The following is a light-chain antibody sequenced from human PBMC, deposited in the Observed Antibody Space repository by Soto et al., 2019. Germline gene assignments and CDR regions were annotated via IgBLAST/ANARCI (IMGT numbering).Light chain of an antibody. V-gene: IGKV3-11*01. CDR1: QSVGSS. CDR3: QQRSRLFT. J-gene: IGKJ4*01. CDR2: DAS. Sequence: EIVVTQSPATLALSPGERATLSCRTSQSVGSSLAWYQQKPGQAPRLLIFDASNRATGISARFSGSGSGTDFTLTISSLQPEDFAVYYCQQRSRLFTFGGGTKVDIK.